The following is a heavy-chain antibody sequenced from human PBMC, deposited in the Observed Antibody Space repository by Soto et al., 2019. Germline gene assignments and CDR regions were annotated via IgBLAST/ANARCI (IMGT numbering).Heavy chain of an antibody. CDR1: GFTFSIYA. D-gene: IGHD2-21*02. V-gene: IGHV3-23*01. Sequence: GGSLRLSCAASGFTFSIYAMMWVRQPPGKGQEWVAGMTGSGGDIRYADSVKGRFTISKDNSKNTLYLQMNSLRAEDTAMYYCAKDAVYGDGLWLAANWGQGTLVTVSS. CDR2: MTGSGGDI. J-gene: IGHJ4*02. CDR3: AKDAVYGDGLWLAAN.